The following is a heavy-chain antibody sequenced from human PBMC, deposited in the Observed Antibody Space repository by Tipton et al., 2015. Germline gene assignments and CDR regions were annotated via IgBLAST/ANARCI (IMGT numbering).Heavy chain of an antibody. Sequence: TLSLTCTVSGASVGSKLYSWAWVRQPPGKGLEWIGEIYHGGTTNYNPSLKSRVTMSVDSSKGQFSLRLTSVTAADTALYYCARRSLVGEWGLDSWGQGALVTVSS. J-gene: IGHJ4*02. V-gene: IGHV4-39*07. D-gene: IGHD1-26*01. CDR3: ARRSLVGEWGLDS. CDR2: IYHGGTT. CDR1: GASVGSKLYS.